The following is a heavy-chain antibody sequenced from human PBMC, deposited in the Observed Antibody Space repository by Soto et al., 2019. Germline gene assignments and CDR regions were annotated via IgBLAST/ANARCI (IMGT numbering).Heavy chain of an antibody. D-gene: IGHD1-26*01. V-gene: IGHV4-59*01. CDR1: GGSMTNFY. Sequence: PSETLSLNSTVYGGSMTNFYWTWLRQPPGKRLQWVGHIYSSGSTNYNPSLKSRVTISVDTSKNQFSLKLSSVTAADTAVYYCARVLGAKYYFDYWGQGTLVTVSS. CDR3: ARVLGAKYYFDY. CDR2: IYSSGST. J-gene: IGHJ4*02.